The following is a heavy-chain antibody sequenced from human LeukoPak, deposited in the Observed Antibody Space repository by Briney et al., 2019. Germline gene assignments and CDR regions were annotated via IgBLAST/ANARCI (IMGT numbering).Heavy chain of an antibody. CDR2: INHSGST. V-gene: IGHV4-34*01. J-gene: IGHJ4*02. CDR3: ARGITGTRLLMYFDY. D-gene: IGHD1-7*01. CDR1: GGSFSGYY. Sequence: PSETLSLTCAVYGGSFSGYYWSWIRQPPGKGLEWIGEINHSGSTNYNPSLKSRVTISVDTSKNQFSLKLSSVTAADTAVYYCARGITGTRLLMYFDYWGQGTLVTVSS.